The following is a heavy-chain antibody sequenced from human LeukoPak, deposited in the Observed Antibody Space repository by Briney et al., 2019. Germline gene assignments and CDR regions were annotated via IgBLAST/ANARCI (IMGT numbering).Heavy chain of an antibody. D-gene: IGHD3-10*01. Sequence: PGGSLSLSCAASGFTFSSYAMTWVRQAPGKGLEWVSSMSGSGGSTYYADSVKGRFTISRDNSKNTMSLQMNSLRADDTAVYFCARVQRQLWFGEFDYWGQGTLVTVSS. V-gene: IGHV3-23*01. J-gene: IGHJ4*02. CDR1: GFTFSSYA. CDR3: ARVQRQLWFGEFDY. CDR2: MSGSGGST.